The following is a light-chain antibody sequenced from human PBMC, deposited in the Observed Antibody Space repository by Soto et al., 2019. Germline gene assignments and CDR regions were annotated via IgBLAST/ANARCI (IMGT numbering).Light chain of an antibody. Sequence: QSVLTQPPSVSGSPGQSVAISCTGTGSDIGTYNRVSWYQQPPGTASKLMIYDVSDRPSGVPDRFSGSKSGNTASPTISGLQAEDEADYYCSSYTSSSTYVFGTGTKVTLL. CDR3: SSYTSSSTYV. V-gene: IGLV2-18*02. CDR2: DVS. J-gene: IGLJ1*01. CDR1: GSDIGTYNR.